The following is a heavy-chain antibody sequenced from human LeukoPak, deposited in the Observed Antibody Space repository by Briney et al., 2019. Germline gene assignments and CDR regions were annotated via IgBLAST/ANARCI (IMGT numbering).Heavy chain of an antibody. CDR2: INPSGGST. D-gene: IGHD3-10*01. Sequence: SEKVSCKASGYSFTSYYMHWVRQAPPQGLEWTGIINPSGGSTNYAQKFQGRVTMTSDTSTSTVYMELSSLSSEDTAVYYCASLAVREIPDAFDIWGQGTMVTVSS. J-gene: IGHJ3*02. CDR1: GYSFTSYY. V-gene: IGHV1-46*01. CDR3: ASLAVREIPDAFDI.